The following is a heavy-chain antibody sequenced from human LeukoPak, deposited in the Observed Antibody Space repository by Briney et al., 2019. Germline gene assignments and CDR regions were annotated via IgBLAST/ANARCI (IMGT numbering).Heavy chain of an antibody. CDR3: ARAGIVGATRYFQH. CDR2: INVDNGNA. V-gene: IGHV1-18*01. J-gene: IGHJ1*01. CDR1: GYTFSNYG. Sequence: ASVKVSCKASGYTFSNYGLSWVRQAPGHGLEWMAWINVDNGNAKYSQKVQGRVTLTTDTSTSTAYMELSSLRSEDTAVYYCARAGIVGATRYFQHWGQGTLVTVSS. D-gene: IGHD1-26*01.